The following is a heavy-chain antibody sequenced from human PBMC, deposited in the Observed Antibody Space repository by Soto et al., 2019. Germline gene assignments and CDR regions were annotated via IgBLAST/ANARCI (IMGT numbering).Heavy chain of an antibody. CDR3: AKVIHRPYSTAWHGCDS. CDR2: IVYSDDGT. D-gene: IGHD6-13*01. Sequence: GGSLRLSCAASGFAFSSYTMTWVRQAPGKGLEWVSAIVYSDDGTHYADSVKGRFTISRDSSKNMLYLQMDSLRVEDTAVYYCAKVIHRPYSTAWHGCDSWGQGTLVTVSS. J-gene: IGHJ5*01. CDR1: GFAFSSYT. V-gene: IGHV3-23*01.